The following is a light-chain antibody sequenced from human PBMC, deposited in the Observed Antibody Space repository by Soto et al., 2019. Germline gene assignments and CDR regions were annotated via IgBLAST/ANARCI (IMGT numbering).Light chain of an antibody. J-gene: IGKJ3*01. CDR3: QQYNNWPPRG. Sequence: EIVMTQSPATLSVSPGEGASVSCLASQSVSSNLAWYQQKPGQAPRLLIYGASTRATGIPARFSGSGSGTEFTLTISSLQSEDFAVYYCQQYNNWPPRGFGPGTKVDIK. CDR1: QSVSSN. CDR2: GAS. V-gene: IGKV3-15*01.